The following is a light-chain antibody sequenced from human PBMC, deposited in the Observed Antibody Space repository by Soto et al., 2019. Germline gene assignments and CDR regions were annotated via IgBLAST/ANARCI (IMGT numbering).Light chain of an antibody. CDR3: QQYQSYWT. CDR2: KAS. J-gene: IGKJ1*01. Sequence: DIQMTQSPSTLSASVGDRVTITCRASQSISSWLAWYQQKPGKAPNLLIYKASSLESGVPSRFSGSGSGTSFTLTISSLQPDDFATYYCQQYQSYWTFGQGTKVEIK. CDR1: QSISSW. V-gene: IGKV1-5*03.